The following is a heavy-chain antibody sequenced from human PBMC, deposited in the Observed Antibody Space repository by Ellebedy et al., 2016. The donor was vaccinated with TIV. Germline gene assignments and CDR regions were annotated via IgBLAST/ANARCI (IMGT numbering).Heavy chain of an antibody. CDR1: GGSFSGYY. D-gene: IGHD5-18*01. J-gene: IGHJ4*02. V-gene: IGHV4-34*01. CDR3: ARVRLVDTAMVAPN. CDR2: IYHSGST. Sequence: SETLSLTXAVYGGSFSGYYWSWIRQPPGKGLEWIGEIYHSGSTNYNPSLKSRVTISVDKSKNQFSLKLSSVTAADTAVYYCARVRLVDTAMVAPNWGQGTLVTVSS.